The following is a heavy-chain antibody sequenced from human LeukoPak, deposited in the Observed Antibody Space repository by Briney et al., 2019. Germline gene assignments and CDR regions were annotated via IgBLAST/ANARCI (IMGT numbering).Heavy chain of an antibody. CDR3: ARVCSSTSCYVDAFDI. D-gene: IGHD2-2*01. CDR2: FSGSGTST. CDR1: GFTFSSYA. Sequence: PGGSLRLSCAASGFTFSSYAMTWVRQAPGKGLEWVSTFSGSGTSTYYADSVKGRFTISRDNAKNSLYLQMNSLRAEDPAMYYCARVCSSTSCYVDAFDIWGQGTMVTVSS. J-gene: IGHJ3*02. V-gene: IGHV3-23*01.